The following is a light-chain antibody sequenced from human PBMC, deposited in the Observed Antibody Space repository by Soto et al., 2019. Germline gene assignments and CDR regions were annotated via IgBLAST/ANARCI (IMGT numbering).Light chain of an antibody. CDR3: QQYNDWPQT. Sequence: EILMTQSPATLSVSPGERATLSCRTSLSVSSNLAWYQQKPGQAPRLLIYGASSRATGIPARFSGSGSETEFTLTISRLKSEDFAVYYCQQYNDWPQTFGQGTKVEIK. J-gene: IGKJ1*01. CDR1: LSVSSN. V-gene: IGKV3-15*01. CDR2: GAS.